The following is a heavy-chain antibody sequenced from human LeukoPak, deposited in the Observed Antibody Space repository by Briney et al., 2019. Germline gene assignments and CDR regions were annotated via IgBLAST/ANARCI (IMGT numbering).Heavy chain of an antibody. CDR3: ARRADDAFDI. Sequence: PGTFLRLSCAASAFSFSSYGMHWVRQAPGKGLEWVALIWYDGSNRYYGDSVKGRFTISRDNSKNTLYLQMNSLRAEDTAVYYCARRADDAFDIWGQGTMVTVSS. CDR1: AFSFSSYG. CDR2: IWYDGSNR. V-gene: IGHV3-33*01. J-gene: IGHJ3*02.